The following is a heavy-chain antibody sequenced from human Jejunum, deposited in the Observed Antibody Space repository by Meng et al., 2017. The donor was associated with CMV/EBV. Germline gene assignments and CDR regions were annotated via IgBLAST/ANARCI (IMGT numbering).Heavy chain of an antibody. J-gene: IGHJ4*02. D-gene: IGHD3-9*01. CDR3: AKDSPILTV. Sequence: EVRILESGGGLVQPGGSLRLSCTASGFTLSTYGMSWVRQAPGKGLEWVSAISYSGDGTYYADSVKGRFTISRDNSKNTLYLQMNSLRAEDTAIYYCAKDSPILTVWGQGTLVTVSS. CDR1: GFTLSTYG. CDR2: ISYSGDGT. V-gene: IGHV3-23*01.